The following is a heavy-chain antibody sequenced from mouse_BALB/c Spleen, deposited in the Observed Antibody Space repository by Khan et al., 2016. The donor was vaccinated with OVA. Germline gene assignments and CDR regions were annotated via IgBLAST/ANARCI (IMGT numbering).Heavy chain of an antibody. CDR1: GFTLSTYG. Sequence: EVQGVESGGDLVKPGGSLKLSCAASGFTLSTYGMSWVRQTPDKRLEWVATVSTGGSYTYSADSVKGRFTLSRDNTKNTLYLQMGGLRSEDTAMFYCTRLAYYYDSGGFAYWGQGTLVTVSA. CDR3: TRLAYYYDSGGFAY. D-gene: IGHD1-1*01. V-gene: IGHV5-6*01. CDR2: VSTGGSYT. J-gene: IGHJ3*01.